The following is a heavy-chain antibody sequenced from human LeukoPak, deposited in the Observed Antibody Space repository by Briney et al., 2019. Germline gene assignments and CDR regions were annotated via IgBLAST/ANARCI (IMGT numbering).Heavy chain of an antibody. J-gene: IGHJ4*02. V-gene: IGHV3-23*01. CDR2: ISKNGGTT. Sequence: PGGSLRLSCAASGFIFSSYSMSWVRQAPGKGLEWVSVISKNGGTTYYADSVKGRFTNSRDNSKNTLYLQMNSLRAEDTAVYYCARGITVTTMFFDYWGQGTLVTVSS. CDR1: GFIFSSYS. CDR3: ARGITVTTMFFDY. D-gene: IGHD4-11*01.